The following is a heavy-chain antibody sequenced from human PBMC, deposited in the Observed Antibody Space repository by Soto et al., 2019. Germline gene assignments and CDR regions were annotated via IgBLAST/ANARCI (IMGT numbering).Heavy chain of an antibody. J-gene: IGHJ5*02. D-gene: IGHD2-2*01. CDR1: GFTFSTYA. Sequence: PGGSLRLSCATSGFTFSTYAMSWVRQAPGKGLEWVSTISGSGGTTYYADSVKGRFTISRDNSKNTLYLQMNSLKAEDTAIFYCARHSVGYQLLYNRFDPWGQGTLVTVSS. V-gene: IGHV3-23*01. CDR2: ISGSGGTT. CDR3: ARHSVGYQLLYNRFDP.